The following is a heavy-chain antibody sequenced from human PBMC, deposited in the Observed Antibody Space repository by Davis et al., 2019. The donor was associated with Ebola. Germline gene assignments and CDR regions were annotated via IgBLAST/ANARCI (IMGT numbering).Heavy chain of an antibody. V-gene: IGHV3-53*01. D-gene: IGHD7-27*01. J-gene: IGHJ6*03. CDR2: INTGGST. CDR1: GFSVSGKS. Sequence: PGGSLRLSCVASGFSVSGKSMSWVRQTPGRGLEWVSVINTGGSTSYPDSVKGRFTISRDISKNTLFLQIDSLRADDTAVYYCAASVAATGVYYYYMDVWGKGTTVTVSS. CDR3: AASVAATGVYYYYMDV.